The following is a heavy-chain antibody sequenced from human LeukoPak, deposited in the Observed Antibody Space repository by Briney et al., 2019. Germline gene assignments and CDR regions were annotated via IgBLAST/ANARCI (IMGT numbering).Heavy chain of an antibody. D-gene: IGHD3-10*01. CDR3: ARTTLWFGELDY. Sequence: SETLSLTCNVSGDSISSSSYYWSWIRVPPGKGLEWIGSIYYAESTYYNPSLKSRVTMSVDTSKNQFSLKLSSVTAADTAVYYCARTTLWFGELDYWGQGTLVTVSS. V-gene: IGHV4-39*07. CDR2: IYYAEST. J-gene: IGHJ4*02. CDR1: GDSISSSSYY.